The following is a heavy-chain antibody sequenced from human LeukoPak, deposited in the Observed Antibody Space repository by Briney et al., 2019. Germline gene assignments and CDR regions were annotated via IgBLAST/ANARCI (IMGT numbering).Heavy chain of an antibody. D-gene: IGHD2-15*01. CDR3: ARPSSPFQKGQDPYSDYFDMVV. Sequence: ASVKVSCKASGYTFTSYGISWVRQAPGQGLEWMGWISAYNGNTNYAQKLQGRVTITADKSTSTAYMEVSSLRSEDTAVYYCARPSSPFQKGQDPYSDYFDMVVWGQGTTVTVSS. CDR1: GYTFTSYG. CDR2: ISAYNGNT. V-gene: IGHV1-18*01. J-gene: IGHJ6*02.